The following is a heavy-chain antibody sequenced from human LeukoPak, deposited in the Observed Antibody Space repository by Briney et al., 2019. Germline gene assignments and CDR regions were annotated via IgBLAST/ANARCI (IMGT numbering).Heavy chain of an antibody. CDR1: GLTFSTAW. J-gene: IGHJ4*02. CDR2: IKSKTAGGTA. V-gene: IGHV3-15*01. CDR3: TTEPYYPGSGSLDS. D-gene: IGHD3-10*01. Sequence: GGSLRLAWAASGLTFSTAWMSWVRQAPGKGLEWVGRIKSKTAGGTADYAAPMKGRFTISRDDSKNTLYLQMNSLKTEDTAVYYCTTEPYYPGSGSLDSWGQGTLVAVSS.